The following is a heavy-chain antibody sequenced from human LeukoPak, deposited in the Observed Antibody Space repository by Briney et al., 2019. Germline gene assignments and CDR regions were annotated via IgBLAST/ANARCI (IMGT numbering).Heavy chain of an antibody. CDR3: ARSRLIAAAGTGDY. Sequence: SVKVSCKASGGTFSSYAISWVRQAPGQGLEWMGRIIPILGIANYAQKLQGRVTMTTDTSTSTAYMELRSLRSDDTAVYYCARSRLIAAAGTGDYWGQGTLVTVSS. D-gene: IGHD6-13*01. V-gene: IGHV1-69*04. CDR1: GGTFSSYA. J-gene: IGHJ4*02. CDR2: IIPILGIA.